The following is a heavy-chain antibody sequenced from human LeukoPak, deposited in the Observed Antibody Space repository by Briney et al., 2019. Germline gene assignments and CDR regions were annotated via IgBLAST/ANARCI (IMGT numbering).Heavy chain of an antibody. CDR3: ARVPKNQISGSYHPFDY. D-gene: IGHD3-10*01. J-gene: IGHJ4*02. CDR2: INPNSGGT. CDR1: GYTFTGYY. V-gene: IGHV1-2*02. Sequence: ASVKVSCKASGYTFTGYYMHWVRQAPGQGLEWMGWINPNSGGTNYAQKFQGRVTMTRDTSISTAYMELSSLRSEDTAVYYCARVPKNQISGSYHPFDYWGQGTLVTVSS.